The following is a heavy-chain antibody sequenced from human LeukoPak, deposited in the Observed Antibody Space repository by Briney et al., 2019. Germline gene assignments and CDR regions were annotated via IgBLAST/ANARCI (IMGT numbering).Heavy chain of an antibody. J-gene: IGHJ4*02. CDR2: IGGGGAGT. CDR1: GFTFSNYA. D-gene: IGHD3-22*01. CDR3: AKFGYYDSSGYRNPFDY. V-gene: IGHV3-23*01. Sequence: GASLRLSCAASGFTFSNYAMSWVRQAPGKGLEWVSSIGGGGAGTFHADSVKGRFTISRDNSKNTVYLQMNSLRAEDTAVYYCAKFGYYDSSGYRNPFDYWGQGTLVTVSS.